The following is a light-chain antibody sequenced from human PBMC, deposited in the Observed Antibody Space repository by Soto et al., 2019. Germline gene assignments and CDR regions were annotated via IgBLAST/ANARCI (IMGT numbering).Light chain of an antibody. CDR3: QTYDNSLSGYV. J-gene: IGLJ1*01. CDR2: ENT. CDR1: SSNIGAGYG. V-gene: IGLV1-40*01. Sequence: QSALTQPPSVSGAPGQRVTISCTGSSSNIGAGYGVHWYQQLPGAAPKLLIYENTNRPSGVRDRFSGSNSGTSASLAITGLQAEDEADYYCQTYDNSLSGYVFGSGTKLTVL.